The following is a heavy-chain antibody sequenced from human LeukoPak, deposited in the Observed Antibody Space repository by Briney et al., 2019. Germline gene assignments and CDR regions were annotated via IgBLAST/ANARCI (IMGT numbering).Heavy chain of an antibody. CDR1: GFTFTADA. CDR2: ISVSGFST. CDR3: AKNHETNSYHTDDAFDV. J-gene: IGHJ3*01. V-gene: IGHV3-23*01. Sequence: GGSLRPSCAASGFTFTADAMNWVGQAPGEGLEWVGVISVSGFSTYYADSVKGRVTISRDNSKNTRYLQMNRRRAEDTAVHYCAKNHETNSYHTDDAFDVWGQGTMATVSS. D-gene: IGHD2/OR15-2a*01.